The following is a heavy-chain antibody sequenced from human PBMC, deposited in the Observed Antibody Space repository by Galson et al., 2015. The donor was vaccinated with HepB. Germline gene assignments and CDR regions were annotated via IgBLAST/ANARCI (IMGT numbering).Heavy chain of an antibody. CDR3: ARDGGNSGSYWEAFDI. J-gene: IGHJ3*02. V-gene: IGHV1-69*04. CDR2: IIPILGIA. D-gene: IGHD1-26*01. Sequence: SVKVSCKASGGTFSSYTISWVRQAPGQGLEWMGRIIPILGIANYAQKFQGRVTITADKSTSTAYMELSSLRSEDTAVYYCARDGGNSGSYWEAFDIWGQGTMVTVSS. CDR1: GGTFSSYT.